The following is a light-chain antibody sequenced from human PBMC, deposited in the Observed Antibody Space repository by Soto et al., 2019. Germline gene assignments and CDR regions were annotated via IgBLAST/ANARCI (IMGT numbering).Light chain of an antibody. Sequence: EIVLTQSPGTLSLSPGERATPSCRASQSVSNNYLAWYQQKPGQAPRLLIYGASSRATGIPDRFSGSGSGTDFTLTISRLEPEDFAVYYCQQYGRSRTFGQGTKVDI. CDR1: QSVSNNY. J-gene: IGKJ1*01. CDR2: GAS. V-gene: IGKV3-20*01. CDR3: QQYGRSRT.